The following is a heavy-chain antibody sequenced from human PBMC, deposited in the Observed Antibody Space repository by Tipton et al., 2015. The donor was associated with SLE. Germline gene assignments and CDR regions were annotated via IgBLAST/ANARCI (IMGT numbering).Heavy chain of an antibody. CDR1: GFTVSSNY. J-gene: IGHJ6*02. CDR3: ARALGHNDFWSGYYYYGMDV. CDR2: IYSGGST. V-gene: IGHV3-53*04. D-gene: IGHD3-3*01. Sequence: SLRLSCAASGFTVSSNYMSWVRQAPGKGLEWVSVIYSGGSTYYADSVKGRFTISRHNSKNTLYLQMNSLRAEDTAVYYCARALGHNDFWSGYYYYGMDVWGQGTTVTVSS.